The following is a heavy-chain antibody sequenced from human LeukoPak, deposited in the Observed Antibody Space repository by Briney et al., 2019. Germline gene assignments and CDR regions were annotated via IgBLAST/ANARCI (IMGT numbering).Heavy chain of an antibody. CDR3: ASARHGDYVWDY. CDR1: GYSFTYW. J-gene: IGHJ4*02. CDR2: IYSGDSHT. V-gene: IGHV5-51*01. D-gene: IGHD4-17*01. Sequence: GESLKISCKGSGYSFTYWIGRVRQMPGKGLEWMGIIYSGDSHTKYSPSFQGRVTISADKSISTAYLQWSSLEASDTAMYYRASARHGDYVWDYWGQGTLVTVSS.